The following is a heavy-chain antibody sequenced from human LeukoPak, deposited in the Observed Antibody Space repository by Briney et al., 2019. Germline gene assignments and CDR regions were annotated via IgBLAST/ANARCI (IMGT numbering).Heavy chain of an antibody. CDR3: ARDSSDSYNPEPCY. CDR1: GFTFRSYS. CDR2: ISGMSSTI. J-gene: IGHJ4*02. Sequence: GGSLRLSCAASGFTFRSYSLNWVRQAPGKGLEWVSFISGMSSTIYYADSVKGRFTISRDNAKNSVYLQMNSLRDEDTAVYFCARDSSDSYNPEPCYWGQGTLVTVSS. V-gene: IGHV3-48*02. D-gene: IGHD1-1*01.